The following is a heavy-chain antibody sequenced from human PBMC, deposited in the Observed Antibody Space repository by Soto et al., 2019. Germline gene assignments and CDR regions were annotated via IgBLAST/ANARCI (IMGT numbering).Heavy chain of an antibody. J-gene: IGHJ4*02. CDR1: GFTFSNYA. CDR2: ISGSGDST. CDR3: AKQAGGSCYSVADY. Sequence: PGGSLRLSCAASGFTFSNYAMSWVRQAPGKGLEWVSAISGSGDSTYYADSVKGRFTISRDKSKNTLYLQMNGLRAEDTAIYYCAKQAGGSCYSVADYWGQGTLVTVSS. D-gene: IGHD2-15*01. V-gene: IGHV3-23*01.